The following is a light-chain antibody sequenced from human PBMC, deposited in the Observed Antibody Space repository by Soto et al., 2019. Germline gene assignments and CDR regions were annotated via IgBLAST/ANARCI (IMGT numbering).Light chain of an antibody. J-gene: IGKJ2*01. Sequence: DIQMTQSPSTLSASVGDRVTITCRASQSISSWLAWYQQKPGKAPKLLIYKASSSESGVPSRFSGSGSGTEFTLTISSLQPDDFATYYCQQHNGYSYTFGQGTKLEIK. CDR1: QSISSW. CDR2: KAS. V-gene: IGKV1-5*03. CDR3: QQHNGYSYT.